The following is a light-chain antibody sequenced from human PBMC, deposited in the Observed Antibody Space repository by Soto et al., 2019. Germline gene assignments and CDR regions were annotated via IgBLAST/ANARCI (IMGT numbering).Light chain of an antibody. CDR2: AAS. V-gene: IGKV1-39*01. J-gene: IGKJ2*01. Sequence: DIQMTQSPSSLSASVGDRVTITCRASQSISNYLNWYQQRPGKAPKPLIYAASSLQGGVPSRFSGSGSGTDFTLTISSLQPEDFATYYCQQSYSTPYTFGQGTKVDIK. CDR3: QQSYSTPYT. CDR1: QSISNY.